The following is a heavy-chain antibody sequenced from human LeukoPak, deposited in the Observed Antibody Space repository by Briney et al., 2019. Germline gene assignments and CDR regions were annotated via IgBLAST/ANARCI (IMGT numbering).Heavy chain of an antibody. CDR2: ISAYNGNT. CDR1: GGTFSSYA. D-gene: IGHD6-6*01. Sequence: ASVKVSCKASGGTFSSYAISWVRQAPGQGLEWMGWISAYNGNTNYAQKLQGRVTMTTDTSTSTAYMELRSLRSEDTAVYYCARDREYSSFRASFDYWGQGTLVTVSS. CDR3: ARDREYSSFRASFDY. V-gene: IGHV1-18*01. J-gene: IGHJ4*02.